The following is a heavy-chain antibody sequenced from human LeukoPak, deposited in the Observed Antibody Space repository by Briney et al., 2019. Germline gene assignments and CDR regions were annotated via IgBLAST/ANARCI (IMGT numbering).Heavy chain of an antibody. CDR1: GLPFSSYS. CDR3: ARDLLDTTMGDAYYYYGMDV. V-gene: IGHV3-21*01. J-gene: IGHJ6*02. CDR2: IISSLHYI. D-gene: IGHD5-18*01. Sequence: PGGSLRLSCAPSGLPFSSYSMNWVGRAPGKGLEWSSSIISSLHYIYYADSLKGRFTISRDNAKRSLYLQMNSLRAEDTAVYYCARDLLDTTMGDAYYYYGMDVWGQGTTVTVSS.